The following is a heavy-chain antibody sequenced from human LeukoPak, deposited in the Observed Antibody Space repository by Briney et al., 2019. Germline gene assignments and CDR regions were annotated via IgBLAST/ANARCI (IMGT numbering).Heavy chain of an antibody. D-gene: IGHD4-17*01. Sequence: QPGGSLRLSCAASGFTFSSYAMSWVRQAPGKGLEWVSAISGSGGSTYYADSVKGRFTISRDNSKNTVYLQMQSLRAEDTAVYFCARDRDYPRDQFDYWGQGTLVTVSS. CDR2: ISGSGGST. CDR1: GFTFSSYA. V-gene: IGHV3-23*01. J-gene: IGHJ4*02. CDR3: ARDRDYPRDQFDY.